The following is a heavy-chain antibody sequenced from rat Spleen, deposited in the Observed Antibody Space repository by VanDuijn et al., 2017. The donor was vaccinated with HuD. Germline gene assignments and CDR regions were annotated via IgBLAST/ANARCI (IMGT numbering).Heavy chain of an antibody. CDR3: AWGGDIYYGFDY. V-gene: IGHV6-6*01. Sequence: EVQVLESGGGLVQPGNSLKLSCATSGFTFSTAWMYWYRQFPEKRLEWVARIKAKSNNYATDYTESVKGRFTISRDDSKSSIYLQMNNLKEEDTAIYYCAWGGDIYYGFDYWGQGVMVTVSS. D-gene: IGHD1-6*01. CDR1: GFTFSTAW. J-gene: IGHJ2*01. CDR2: IKAKSNNYAT.